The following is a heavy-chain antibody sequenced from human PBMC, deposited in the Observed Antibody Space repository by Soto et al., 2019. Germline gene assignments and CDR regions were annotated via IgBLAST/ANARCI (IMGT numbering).Heavy chain of an antibody. D-gene: IGHD4-17*01. CDR1: GFTFSSYW. J-gene: IGHJ4*02. CDR2: IKQDGSEK. Sequence: GGSLRLSCAASGFTFSSYWMSWVRQAPGKGLEWVANIKQDGSEKYYVDSVKGRFTISRDNAKNSLYLQMNSLRAEDTAVYYCARGLDYGDVGVLDYWGQGTLVTVSS. CDR3: ARGLDYGDVGVLDY. V-gene: IGHV3-7*01.